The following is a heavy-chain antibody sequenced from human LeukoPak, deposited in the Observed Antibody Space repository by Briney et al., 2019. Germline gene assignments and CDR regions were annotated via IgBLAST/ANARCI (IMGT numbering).Heavy chain of an antibody. Sequence: WRSLRLSCAASGFTFSSYGMHWVRQAPGKGLGWVAVISYDGSNKYYADSVKGRFTISRDNSKNTLYLQMNSLRAEDTAVYYCATHTNTGHYYDSSGYYCDYWGQGTLVTVSS. V-gene: IGHV3-30*03. J-gene: IGHJ4*02. CDR3: ATHTNTGHYYDSSGYYCDY. CDR1: GFTFSSYG. D-gene: IGHD3-22*01. CDR2: ISYDGSNK.